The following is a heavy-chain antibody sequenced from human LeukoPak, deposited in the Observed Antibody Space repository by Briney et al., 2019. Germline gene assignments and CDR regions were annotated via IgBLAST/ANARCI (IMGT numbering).Heavy chain of an antibody. CDR1: GFIFRTYW. CDR2: IKQDGSEK. CDR3: ARDRRVDYYYYMDV. V-gene: IGHV3-7*01. D-gene: IGHD2-15*01. J-gene: IGHJ6*03. Sequence: PGGSLRLSCAASGFIFRTYWMSWVRQAPGKGLEWVANIKQDGSEKYYVDSVKGRFTIPRDNAKNSLYLQMNSLRAEDTAVYYCARDRRVDYYYYMDVWGKGTTVTVSS.